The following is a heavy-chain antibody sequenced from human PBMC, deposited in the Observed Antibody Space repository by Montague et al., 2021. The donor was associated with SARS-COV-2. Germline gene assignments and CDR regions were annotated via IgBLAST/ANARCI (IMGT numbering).Heavy chain of an antibody. V-gene: IGHV4-39*02. Sequence: SETLSLTCTVSGDSISSSNYDWGWIRQPPGKGLEWIGNNHYSGITYNNPSLKNRVTMSVDTSKNQFSLKLSSVTAADTAVYYCVRDAFTHVDYWGQGTLVTVSS. CDR3: VRDAFTHVDY. J-gene: IGHJ4*02. CDR1: GDSISSSNYD. CDR2: NHYSGIT.